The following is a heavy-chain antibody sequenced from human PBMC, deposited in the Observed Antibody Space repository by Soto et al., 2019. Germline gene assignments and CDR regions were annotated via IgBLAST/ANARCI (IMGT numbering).Heavy chain of an antibody. CDR2: ISSSSSTI. J-gene: IGHJ4*02. CDR3: ARTSSGWYNY. Sequence: GGSLRLSCAASGFTFSSYSMNWVRQAPGKGPEWVSYISSSSSTIYYADSVKGRFTISRDNAKNSLYLQMNSLRAEDTAVYYCARTSSGWYNYWGQGTLVTVSS. D-gene: IGHD6-19*01. CDR1: GFTFSSYS. V-gene: IGHV3-48*01.